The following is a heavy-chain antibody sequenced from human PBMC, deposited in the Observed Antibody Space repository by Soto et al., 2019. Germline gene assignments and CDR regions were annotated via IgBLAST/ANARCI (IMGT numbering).Heavy chain of an antibody. CDR2: ISSSGSTT. V-gene: IGHV3-48*03. CDR1: GFTFSSYE. J-gene: IGHJ4*02. Sequence: GGSLRLSCAASGFTFSSYEMNWVRQAPGKGLEWVSYISSSGSTTSYADSVKGRFIIARDNAKNSLYLQMNSLRAEDTAVYYCARVYSSSSGRVCDYWGQGTLVTVSA. CDR3: ARVYSSSSGRVCDY. D-gene: IGHD6-6*01.